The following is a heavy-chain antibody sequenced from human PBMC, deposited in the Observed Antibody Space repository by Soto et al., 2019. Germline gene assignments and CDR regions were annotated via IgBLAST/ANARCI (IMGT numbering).Heavy chain of an antibody. CDR1: GFTFGSYA. CDR3: AKFRGPSYSYYSMDV. V-gene: IGHV3-23*01. J-gene: IGHJ6*03. D-gene: IGHD3-16*01. CDR2: ISGSGRTT. Sequence: EVQLLESGGGLVQPGGSLRLSCAASGFTFGSYAMNWLRQAPGGGLECVSFISGSGRTTYYADSVKGRFTVSRDNSKNTLYLQMNSLRAEDTALYYCAKFRGPSYSYYSMDVWGKGTRVTVSS.